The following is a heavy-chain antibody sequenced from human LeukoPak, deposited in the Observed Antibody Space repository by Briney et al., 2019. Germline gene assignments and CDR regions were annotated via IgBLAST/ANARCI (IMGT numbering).Heavy chain of an antibody. CDR3: ARAGPVGATRGVLDY. D-gene: IGHD1-26*01. CDR2: INHSGST. Sequence: SETLSLTCAAYGGSFSGYYWSWIRQPPGKGLEWIGEINHSGSTNYNPSLKSRVTISVDTSKNQFSLKLSSVTAADTAVYYCARAGPVGATRGVLDYWGQGTLVTVSS. J-gene: IGHJ4*02. CDR1: GGSFSGYY. V-gene: IGHV4-34*01.